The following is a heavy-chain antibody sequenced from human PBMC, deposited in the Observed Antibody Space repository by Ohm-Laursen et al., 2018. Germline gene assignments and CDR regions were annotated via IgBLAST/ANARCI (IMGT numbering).Heavy chain of an antibody. CDR2: IKQDGSEN. V-gene: IGHV3-7*01. D-gene: IGHD3-10*01. J-gene: IGHJ4*02. CDR1: GFTFSSYW. Sequence: SLRLSCAASGFTFSSYWMSWVRQAPGKGLEWVANIKQDGSENYYVDSVKGRFTISRDNAKNSMYLQMNSLRAEDTAVYYCARADGYYGSGSYRDYWGQGTLVTVSS. CDR3: ARADGYYGSGSYRDY.